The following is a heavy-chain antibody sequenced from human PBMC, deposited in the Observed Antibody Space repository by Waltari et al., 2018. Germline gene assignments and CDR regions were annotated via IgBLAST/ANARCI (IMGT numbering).Heavy chain of an antibody. CDR1: GFTFSSYS. J-gene: IGHJ4*02. Sequence: VQLVESGGGVVQPGGSLRLSCAASGFTFSSYSMNWVRQAPGKGLEWVSSISSSSSYIYYADSVKGRFTISRDNAKNSLYLQMNSLRAEDTAVYYCARAGIAVAGTFDYWGQGTLVTVSS. CDR2: ISSSSSYI. CDR3: ARAGIAVAGTFDY. D-gene: IGHD6-19*01. V-gene: IGHV3-21*01.